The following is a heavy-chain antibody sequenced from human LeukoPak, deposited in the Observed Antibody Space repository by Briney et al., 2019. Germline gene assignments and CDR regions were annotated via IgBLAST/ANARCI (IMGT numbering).Heavy chain of an antibody. D-gene: IGHD6-19*01. V-gene: IGHV4-34*01. CDR2: INHSGST. J-gene: IGHJ4*02. CDR1: GGSFSGYY. Sequence: SETLSLTCAVYGGSFSGYYWSWIRQPPGKGLDWIGEINHSGSTNYNPSLKSRVTISVDTSKNQFSLKLSSVTAAYTAVYYCASSRRAVAGPKSIDYWGQGTLVTVSS. CDR3: ASSRRAVAGPKSIDY.